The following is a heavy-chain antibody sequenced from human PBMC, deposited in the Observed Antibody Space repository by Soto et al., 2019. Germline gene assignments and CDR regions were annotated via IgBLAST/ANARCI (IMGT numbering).Heavy chain of an antibody. Sequence: PGGSLRLSCAASGFTFSSYWMHWVRQAPGKGLVWVSRIKTDGSSTNYADSVKGRFTISRDNAKNMLYLQMNSLRPEDTVVYYGTRKKFDPWGQETLLTVSS. CDR3: TRKKFDP. V-gene: IGHV3-74*01. J-gene: IGHJ5*02. CDR2: IKTDGSST. CDR1: GFTFSSYW.